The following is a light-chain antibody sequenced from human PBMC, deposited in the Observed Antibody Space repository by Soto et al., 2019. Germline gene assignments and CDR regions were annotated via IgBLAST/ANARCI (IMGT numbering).Light chain of an antibody. J-gene: IGKJ1*01. CDR1: QSVGSSY. CDR2: GTS. V-gene: IGKV3-20*01. CDR3: QQYGRSPWT. Sequence: IVLTQSPGTLSLSPGARDPISCRDSQSVGSSYLAWYQQKPGQAPRLLMYGTSNRATGIPDRFSGSGSGTDFTLTINRLEPEDFTVYYGQQYGRSPWTFGQGTKVDIK.